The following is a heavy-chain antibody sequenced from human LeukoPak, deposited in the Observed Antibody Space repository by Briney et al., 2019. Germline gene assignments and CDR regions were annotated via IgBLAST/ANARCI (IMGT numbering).Heavy chain of an antibody. CDR2: ISGSGGST. CDR3: AKDGAYDSSGYSTN. D-gene: IGHD3-22*01. Sequence: PGGFLRLSCAASGFTFSSYAMSWVRQAPGKGLEWVSAISGSGGSTYYADSVKGRSTISRDNSKNTLYLQMNSLRAGDTAVYYCAKDGAYDSSGYSTNWGQGTLVTVSS. CDR1: GFTFSSYA. V-gene: IGHV3-23*01. J-gene: IGHJ4*02.